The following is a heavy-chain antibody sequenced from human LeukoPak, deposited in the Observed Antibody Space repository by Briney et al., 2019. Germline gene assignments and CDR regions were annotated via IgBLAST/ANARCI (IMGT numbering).Heavy chain of an antibody. V-gene: IGHV3-23*01. CDR1: GFTFSSLA. CDR2: ISGSGAGT. Sequence: GGSLRLSCAASGFTFSSLAMSWVRQAPGKGLEWVSTISGSGAGTYYADSVKGRFTISRDNSKNTLYLQMNSLRAEDTAVYYCAKRLAHTGFDYWGQGTLVTVSS. CDR3: AKRLAHTGFDY. J-gene: IGHJ4*02. D-gene: IGHD2-21*01.